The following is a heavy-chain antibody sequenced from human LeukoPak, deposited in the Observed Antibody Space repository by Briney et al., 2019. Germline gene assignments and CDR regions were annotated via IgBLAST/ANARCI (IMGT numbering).Heavy chain of an antibody. CDR2: ISSSSSTI. V-gene: IGHV3-48*03. CDR1: GFTFSSYE. Sequence: GGSLRLSCAASGFTFSSYEMNWVRQAPGKGLEWVSYISSSSSTIYYADSVKGRFTISRDNAKNSLYLQMNSLRAEDTAVYYCAKDTPRDGIAGSYWGQGTLVTVSS. D-gene: IGHD6-13*01. J-gene: IGHJ4*02. CDR3: AKDTPRDGIAGSY.